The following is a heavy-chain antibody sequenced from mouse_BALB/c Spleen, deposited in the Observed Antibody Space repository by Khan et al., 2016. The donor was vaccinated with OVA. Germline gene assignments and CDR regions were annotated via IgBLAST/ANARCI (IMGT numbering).Heavy chain of an antibody. V-gene: IGHV9-4*02. D-gene: IGHD2-14*01. CDR1: GYTFTTAG. Sequence: QVQLKQSGPELKKPGETVRISCKASGYTFTTAGIQWVQKMPGKGLKWIGWINTHSGVPKYAEDFKGRFAFSLEISVNTAYLQITNLKNEDTATYFCARGGGAYYRNDGGAMEYWGQGTSVTVPS. CDR2: INTHSGVP. CDR3: ARGGGAYYRNDGGAMEY. J-gene: IGHJ4*01.